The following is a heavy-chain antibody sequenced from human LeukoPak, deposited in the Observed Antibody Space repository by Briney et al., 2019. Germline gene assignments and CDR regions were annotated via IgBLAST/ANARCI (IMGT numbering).Heavy chain of an antibody. D-gene: IGHD2-21*02. Sequence: SVKVSCKASGSTFSTYAISWVRQAPGQGLEWMGGIIPILATANYAQKFQGRVTITADESTSTAYMELSSLRSEDTAVYYCATSPTSDSPGYWGQGTLVTVSS. J-gene: IGHJ4*02. CDR2: IIPILATA. CDR3: ATSPTSDSPGY. V-gene: IGHV1-69*13. CDR1: GSTFSTYA.